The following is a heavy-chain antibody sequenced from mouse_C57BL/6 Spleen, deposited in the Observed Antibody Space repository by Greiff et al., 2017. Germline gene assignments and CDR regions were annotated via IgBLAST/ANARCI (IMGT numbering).Heavy chain of an antibody. CDR1: GYSITSGYY. J-gene: IGHJ4*01. V-gene: IGHV3-6*01. CDR3: ARESLYSNYDAMDY. Sequence: EVKLMESGPGLVKPSQSLSLTCSVTGYSITSGYYWNWIRQFPGNKLEWMGYISYDGSNNYNPSLKNRISITRDTAKNQFFLKLNSVTTEDTATYYCARESLYSNYDAMDYWGQGTSVTVSS. CDR2: ISYDGSN. D-gene: IGHD2-5*01.